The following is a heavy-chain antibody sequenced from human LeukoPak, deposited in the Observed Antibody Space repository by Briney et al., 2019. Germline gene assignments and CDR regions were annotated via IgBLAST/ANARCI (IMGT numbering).Heavy chain of an antibody. J-gene: IGHJ4*02. Sequence: PGGPLRLSCAASGFTFSSYAMSWVRQAPGKGLEWVSAISGSGGSTYYADSVKGRFTISRDNSKNTLYLQMNSLRAEDTAVYYCAKDTIPDYYDSSGYSSYYFDYWGQGTLVTVS. CDR1: GFTFSSYA. CDR3: AKDTIPDYYDSSGYSSYYFDY. V-gene: IGHV3-23*01. D-gene: IGHD3-22*01. CDR2: ISGSGGST.